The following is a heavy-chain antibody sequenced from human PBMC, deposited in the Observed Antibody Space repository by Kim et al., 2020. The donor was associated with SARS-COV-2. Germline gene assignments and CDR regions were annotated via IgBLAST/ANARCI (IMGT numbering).Heavy chain of an antibody. D-gene: IGHD2-2*01. CDR2: IIPIFGTA. Sequence: SVKVSCKASGGTFSSYAISWVRQAPGQGLEWMGGIIPIFGTANYAQKFQGRVTITADESTSTAYMELSSLRSEDTAVYYCARRCSSTSCYAFHYYYGMDVWGQGTTVTVSS. V-gene: IGHV1-69*13. CDR3: ARRCSSTSCYAFHYYYGMDV. J-gene: IGHJ6*02. CDR1: GGTFSSYA.